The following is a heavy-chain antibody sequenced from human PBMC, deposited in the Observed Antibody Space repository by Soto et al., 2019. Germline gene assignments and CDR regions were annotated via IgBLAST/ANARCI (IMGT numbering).Heavy chain of an antibody. CDR1: GGSISYEYYH. Sequence: QVQLQQSGPGLVKPSQTLSLTCTVSGGSISYEYYHWTWIRQSPGKGLEWIGYIHYSGSIIYNPSFKSRVTISVDTSKNQFSLQLSSVTAADTAVYFCAREDDGGDRDYYGLDVWGQRTTVTVSS. D-gene: IGHD2-21*02. J-gene: IGHJ6*02. CDR2: IHYSGSI. V-gene: IGHV4-30-4*08. CDR3: AREDDGGDRDYYGLDV.